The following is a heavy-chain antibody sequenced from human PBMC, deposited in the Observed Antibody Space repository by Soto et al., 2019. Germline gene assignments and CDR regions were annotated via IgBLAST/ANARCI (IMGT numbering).Heavy chain of an antibody. CDR3: AMEAFRRDYSTYRWFDT. D-gene: IGHD4-4*01. Sequence: QVQLVQSGAEVMEPGASAKVSCKASGYTVTSYYIHWVRQAPGQGFEWIGIINPGAGGRRYAQKFQGRVTMTRATSTRTFYMELLSVRSEDTAVYNSAMEAFRRDYSTYRWFDTWGQGTLVTVSS. CDR2: INPGAGGR. V-gene: IGHV1-46*01. J-gene: IGHJ5*02. CDR1: GYTVTSYY.